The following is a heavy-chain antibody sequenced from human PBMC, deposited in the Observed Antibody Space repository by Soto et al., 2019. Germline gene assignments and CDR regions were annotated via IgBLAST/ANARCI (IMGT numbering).Heavy chain of an antibody. J-gene: IGHJ3*02. CDR1: GYTFTGYY. V-gene: IGHV1-2*02. CDR2: INPNSGGT. Sequence: ASVKVSCKASGYTFTGYYMHWVRQAPGQGLEWMGWINPNSGGTNYAQKFQGRVTMTRDTSISTAYMELSRLRSDDTAVYYCARVVAAYCSSTSCYFGAFDIWGQGTMVTVS. D-gene: IGHD2-2*01. CDR3: ARVVAAYCSSTSCYFGAFDI.